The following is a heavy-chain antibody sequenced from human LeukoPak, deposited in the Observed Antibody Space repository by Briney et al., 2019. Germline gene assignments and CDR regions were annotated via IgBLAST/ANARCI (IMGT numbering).Heavy chain of an antibody. D-gene: IGHD4-23*01. J-gene: IGHJ4*02. V-gene: IGHV4-4*07. CDR1: GGSISTYY. CDR2: IHSSGST. Sequence: PSETLSLTCTVSGGSISTYYWSWIRQPAGNGLECIGRIHSSGSTNYNPSLKSRVTMSVDTSKNQFSLQLSSVTAADTAMYYCARDTGDGNYYFDYWGQGTLVTVSS. CDR3: ARDTGDGNYYFDY.